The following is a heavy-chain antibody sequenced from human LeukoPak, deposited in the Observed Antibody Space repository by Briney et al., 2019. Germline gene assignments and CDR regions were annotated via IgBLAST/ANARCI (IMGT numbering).Heavy chain of an antibody. V-gene: IGHV3-30-3*01. CDR1: GFTFSRNS. J-gene: IGHJ5*02. CDR2: ISYDGNNR. CDR3: AREALTGSWHWFDP. D-gene: IGHD2-15*01. Sequence: GRSLRLSCAVSGFTFSRNSMHWVRQAAGKGLEWVTVISYDGNNRHYADSVKGRFTISRDNSKNTLYLQMNSLRPEDTAVYYCAREALTGSWHWFDPWGQGTLVTVSS.